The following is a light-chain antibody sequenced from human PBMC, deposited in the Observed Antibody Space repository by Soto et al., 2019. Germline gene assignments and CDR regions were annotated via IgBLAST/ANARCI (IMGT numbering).Light chain of an antibody. Sequence: QSALTQPASVSGSPGQSITISCTGTSSDVGGYNHVSWYQQHPGKAPKLMIYDVSNRPSGVSNRFSGSKSGNTASLTISGLLAEDQADYYCSLFTSSSTQVAFGGGTKLTVL. CDR2: DVS. CDR1: SSDVGGYNH. J-gene: IGLJ2*01. CDR3: SLFTSSSTQVA. V-gene: IGLV2-14*01.